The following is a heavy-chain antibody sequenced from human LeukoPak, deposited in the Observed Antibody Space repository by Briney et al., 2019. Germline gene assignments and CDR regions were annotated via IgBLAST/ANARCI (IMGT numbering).Heavy chain of an antibody. CDR3: ARLTRVGDAFDI. D-gene: IGHD2-2*01. CDR1: RDSMKSYY. J-gene: IGHJ3*02. V-gene: IGHV4-59*01. CDR2: IYYTGST. Sequence: SETLSLTCTVFRDSMKSYYWSWLRQPPGKGLEWIGYIYYTGSTDYNPSLKSRVTISVDTSKYQFSLKLSSVTAADTAVYYCARLTRVGDAFDIWGQGTMVTVSS.